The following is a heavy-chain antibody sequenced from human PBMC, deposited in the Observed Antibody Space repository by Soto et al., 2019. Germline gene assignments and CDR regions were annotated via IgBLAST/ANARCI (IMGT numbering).Heavy chain of an antibody. J-gene: IGHJ4*02. Sequence: EVQLVESGGGLVQPGRSLRLSCAASGFTFDDYAMHWVRQAPGKGLEWVSGISWSSGSIGYADSVKGRFTISRDNAKNSLYLQMNSLRAEDTALYYCAKGVGYSGYDNVDYWGQGTLVTVSS. CDR3: AKGVGYSGYDNVDY. V-gene: IGHV3-9*01. D-gene: IGHD5-12*01. CDR2: ISWSSGSI. CDR1: GFTFDDYA.